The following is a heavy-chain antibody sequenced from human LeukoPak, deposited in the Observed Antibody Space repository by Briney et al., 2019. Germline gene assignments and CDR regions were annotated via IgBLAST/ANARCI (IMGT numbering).Heavy chain of an antibody. J-gene: IGHJ4*02. CDR1: GFTFSYYD. V-gene: IGHV3-15*01. CDR3: ATGRSGYFDS. CDR2: IKSKTDGGIK. Sequence: GGSLRLSCPASGFTFSYYDMSWVRQAPGKGLEWVARIKSKTDGGIKDYAAPVKGTFTISRDDSENTVYLQMNSLKIEDTAVYYCATGRSGYFDSWGQGTLVFVSS.